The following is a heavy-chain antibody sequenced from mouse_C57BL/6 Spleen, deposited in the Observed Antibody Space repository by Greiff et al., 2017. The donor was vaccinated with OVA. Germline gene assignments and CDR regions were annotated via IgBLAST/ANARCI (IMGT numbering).Heavy chain of an antibody. J-gene: IGHJ2*01. CDR2: IDPENGDT. CDR3: ATSGYGSFLYYFDY. V-gene: IGHV14-4*01. Sequence: VQLQQSGAELARPGASVKLSCTASGFNIKDDYMHWVKQRPEQGLEWIGWIDPENGDTEYASKFQGKATITADTSSNTAYLQLSSLTSEDTAVYYCATSGYGSFLYYFDYWGQGTTLTVSS. D-gene: IGHD1-1*01. CDR1: GFNIKDDY.